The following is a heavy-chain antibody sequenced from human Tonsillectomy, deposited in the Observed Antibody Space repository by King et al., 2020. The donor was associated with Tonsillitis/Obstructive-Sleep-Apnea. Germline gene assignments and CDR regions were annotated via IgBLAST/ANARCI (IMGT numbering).Heavy chain of an antibody. CDR3: AKDDMYRKSGYSDYDGSGLFDY. CDR1: GFTFSNYA. V-gene: IGHV3-23*04. Sequence: EVQLVESGGGLVQPGGSLRLSCAASGFTFSNYAMNWVRQAPGKGLEWVSAISDSGVRTYYADSVKGRFTVSRDNSKNTLYLQMNSLRAEDTAVYFCAKDDMYRKSGYSDYDGSGLFDYWGQGTLVTVSS. J-gene: IGHJ4*02. CDR2: ISDSGVRT. D-gene: IGHD5-12*01.